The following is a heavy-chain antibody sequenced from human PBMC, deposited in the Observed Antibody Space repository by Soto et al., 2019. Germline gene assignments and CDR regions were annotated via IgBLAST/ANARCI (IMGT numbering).Heavy chain of an antibody. CDR1: GFTFSSYS. Sequence: EVQLVESGGGLVKPGGSLRLSCEASGFTFSSYSMNWVHQAPGKGLEWVSSISSSSSYIYYADSVKGRFTISRDNAKNSLYLQMNSLRAEDTAVYYCARDQPGYSYGYGLGYWGQGTLVTVSS. D-gene: IGHD5-18*01. J-gene: IGHJ4*02. V-gene: IGHV3-21*01. CDR2: ISSSSSYI. CDR3: ARDQPGYSYGYGLGY.